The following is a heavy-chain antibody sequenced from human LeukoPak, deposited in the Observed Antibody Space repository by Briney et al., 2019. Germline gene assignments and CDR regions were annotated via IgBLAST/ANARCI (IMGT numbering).Heavy chain of an antibody. CDR3: ARDQEGFDY. Sequence: ASVRVSCKASGYTYTSNYIHRVRQAPGQGLEWMGMIYPRDGSTSYAQKFQGRVTVTRDTSTSTVHMELSGLRSEDTAVYYCARDQEGFDYWGQGTLVTVSS. CDR1: GYTYTSNY. CDR2: IYPRDGST. V-gene: IGHV1-46*01. J-gene: IGHJ4*02.